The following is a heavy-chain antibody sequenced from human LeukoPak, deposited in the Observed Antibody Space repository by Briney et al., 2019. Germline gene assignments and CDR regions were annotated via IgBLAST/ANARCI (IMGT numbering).Heavy chain of an antibody. Sequence: GRSLRLSCAASGFTFSSYGMHWVRQAPGKGLEWVAVISYDGSNKYYADSVKGRFTISRDNSKNTLYLQMNSLRAEDTAVYYCALGAVFDYWGQGTLVTVSS. J-gene: IGHJ4*02. D-gene: IGHD1-26*01. V-gene: IGHV3-30*03. CDR2: ISYDGSNK. CDR3: ALGAVFDY. CDR1: GFTFSSYG.